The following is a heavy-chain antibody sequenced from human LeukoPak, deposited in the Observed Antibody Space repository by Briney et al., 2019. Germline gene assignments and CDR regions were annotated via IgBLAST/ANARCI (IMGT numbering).Heavy chain of an antibody. D-gene: IGHD5-24*01. V-gene: IGHV1-3*01. CDR1: GYTFTSYA. CDR3: ARSLKMATTATAY. Sequence: ASVKVSCKASGYTFTSYAMHWVRQAPGQRLEWMGWINAGNGNTKYSQKFQGRVTITRDTSASTAYMELSSLRSEDTAVYYCARSLKMATTATAYWGQGTLVTVSS. CDR2: INAGNGNT. J-gene: IGHJ4*02.